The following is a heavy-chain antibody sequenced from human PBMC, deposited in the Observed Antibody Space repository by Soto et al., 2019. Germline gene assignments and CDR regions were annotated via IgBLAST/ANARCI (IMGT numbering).Heavy chain of an antibody. V-gene: IGHV5-51*01. CDR3: ARSDPITTTYNLFDP. D-gene: IGHD3-16*01. Sequence: GESLKISCKGSGYSFTSYWIGWVRQMPGKGLEWMGIIYPGDSDTRYSPSFQGQVTISADKSISTAYLQWSSLKASDTAMYYCARSDPITTTYNLFDPWGQGTLVTVSS. CDR1: GYSFTSYW. J-gene: IGHJ5*02. CDR2: IYPGDSDT.